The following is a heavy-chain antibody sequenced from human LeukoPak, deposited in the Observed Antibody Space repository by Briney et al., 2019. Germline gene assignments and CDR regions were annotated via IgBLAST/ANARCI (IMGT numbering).Heavy chain of an antibody. CDR3: ARQATGGDITGTGGTFDI. CDR1: GFTFTSYS. CDR2: ISRSSSYI. D-gene: IGHD1-7*01. J-gene: IGHJ3*02. V-gene: IGHV3-21*01. Sequence: GGSLRLSCAASGFTFTSYSMNWVRQAPGEGLEWVSSISRSSSYIYYADSVKGRFTISRDNAKNSLYLQMNSLRAEDTAVYYCARQATGGDITGTGGTFDILGQGTMVTVSS.